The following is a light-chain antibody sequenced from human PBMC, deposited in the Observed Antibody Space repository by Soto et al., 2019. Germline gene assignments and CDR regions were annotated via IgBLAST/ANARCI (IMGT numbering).Light chain of an antibody. CDR3: NSYTTSSTRV. CDR1: SSDVGGYTS. Sequence: QSVLTQPASVSGSPGQSITISCTGTSSDVGGYTSVSWYQQHPGKVPKLMIYDVSNRPSGVSDRFSGSKSGNTASLTISGLQAEDEADYYCNSYTTSSTRVFGTGTKLTVL. V-gene: IGLV2-14*03. J-gene: IGLJ1*01. CDR2: DVS.